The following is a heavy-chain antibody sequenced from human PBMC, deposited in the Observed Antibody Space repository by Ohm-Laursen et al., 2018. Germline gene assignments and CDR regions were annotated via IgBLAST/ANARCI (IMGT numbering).Heavy chain of an antibody. J-gene: IGHJ5*02. CDR3: ARAGGDGSGTP. CDR1: GGSISSYY. CDR2: IYYSGST. Sequence: GTLSLTCTVSGGSISSYYWSWIRQPPGKGLEWIGYIYYSGSTNYNPSLKSRVTISVDTSKNQFSLKLSSVTAADTAVYYCARAGGDGSGTPWGQGTLVTVSS. D-gene: IGHD3-10*01. V-gene: IGHV4-59*01.